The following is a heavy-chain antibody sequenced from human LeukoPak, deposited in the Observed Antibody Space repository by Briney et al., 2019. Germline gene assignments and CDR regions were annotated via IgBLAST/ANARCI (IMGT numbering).Heavy chain of an antibody. D-gene: IGHD1-7*01. CDR1: GGSISSYY. V-gene: IGHV4-59*01. J-gene: IGHJ2*01. Sequence: SETLSLTCTVSGGSISSYYWSWIRQPPGKGLEWIGYIYYSGSTNYNPSLKSRVTISVDTSKNQFSLKLSSVTAADTAVYYCARDRRITGTTYWYFDLWGRGTLVTVSS. CDR3: ARDRRITGTTYWYFDL. CDR2: IYYSGST.